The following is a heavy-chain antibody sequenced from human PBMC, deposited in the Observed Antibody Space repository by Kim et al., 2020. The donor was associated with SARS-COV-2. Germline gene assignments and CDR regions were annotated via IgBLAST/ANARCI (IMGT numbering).Heavy chain of an antibody. V-gene: IGHV3-30*07. J-gene: IGHJ4*02. Sequence: VKGRFTISRDNSKTTLYLQMNSLRAEDTAVYYCARESWYYYDSSGYPLDYWGQGTLVTVSS. CDR3: ARESWYYYDSSGYPLDY. D-gene: IGHD3-22*01.